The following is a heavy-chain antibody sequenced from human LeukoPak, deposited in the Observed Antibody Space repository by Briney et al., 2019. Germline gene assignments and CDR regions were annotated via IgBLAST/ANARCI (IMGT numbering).Heavy chain of an antibody. CDR1: GFTFSSYS. CDR2: ISSSSSYI. CDR3: ASQAGNCSSTSCYFSYYYYYMDV. J-gene: IGHJ6*03. V-gene: IGHV3-21*01. Sequence: GGSLRLSCAASGFTFSSYSMNWVRQAPGKGLEWVSSISSSSSYIYYADSVKGRFTISRDNAKNSLYLQMNSLRAEDTAVYYCASQAGNCSSTSCYFSYYYYYMDVWGKGTTVTVSS. D-gene: IGHD2-2*01.